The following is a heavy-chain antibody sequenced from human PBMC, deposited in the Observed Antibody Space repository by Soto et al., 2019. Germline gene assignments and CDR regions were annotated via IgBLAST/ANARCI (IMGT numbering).Heavy chain of an antibody. Sequence: PSETLSLTCSVSAGSVSGSSHYWNWIRQTPGKGLEWIGHIDYSGNTNYNPSLKSRVTISVDTSKTQFSLKLRSVTAADTAVYYCARGGTSSRRAVAGYFLCWGQGTQVTVSS. J-gene: IGHJ1*01. CDR3: ARGGTSSRRAVAGYFLC. D-gene: IGHD1-7*01. CDR1: AGSVSGSSHY. CDR2: IDYSGNT. V-gene: IGHV4-61*01.